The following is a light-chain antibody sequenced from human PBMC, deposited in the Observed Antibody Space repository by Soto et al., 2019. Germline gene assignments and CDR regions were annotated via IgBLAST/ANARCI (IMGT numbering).Light chain of an antibody. CDR3: QQRSNWPIT. Sequence: EIVLTQSPATLSLSPGDRATLSCRASQSVSSYLAWYQQKPGQAPRHLIYDASNRATGIPARFSGSGSGTDFTLSISSLEPEDFALYYCQQRSNWPITFGQGTRLDIK. J-gene: IGKJ5*01. V-gene: IGKV3-11*01. CDR1: QSVSSY. CDR2: DAS.